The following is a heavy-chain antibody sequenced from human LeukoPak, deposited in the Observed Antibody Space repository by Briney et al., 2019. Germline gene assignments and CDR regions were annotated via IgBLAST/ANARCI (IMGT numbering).Heavy chain of an antibody. Sequence: ASVKVSCKASGYTFTSFGISWVRQAPGQGLEWMGWISAYNGNTNYAQKLQGRVTMTTDTSTSTAYMELRSLRSDDTAVYYCARSHTTDGGDAFDIWGQGTMVTVSS. CDR2: ISAYNGNT. D-gene: IGHD1-1*01. V-gene: IGHV1-18*01. CDR3: ARSHTTDGGDAFDI. CDR1: GYTFTSFG. J-gene: IGHJ3*02.